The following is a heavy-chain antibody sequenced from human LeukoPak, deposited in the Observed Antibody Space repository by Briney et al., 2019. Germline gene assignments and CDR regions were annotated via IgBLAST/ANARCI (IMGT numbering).Heavy chain of an antibody. CDR1: GFTFSSYW. V-gene: IGHV3-74*01. CDR3: ASRIVGTPDYFDY. D-gene: IGHD1-26*01. CDR2: ISSDGSST. J-gene: IGHJ4*02. Sequence: GGSLRLSCAASGFTFSSYWMHWVRQAPGKGLVWVSRISSDGSSTTYADSVKGRFTISRDNAKNTLYLQMNSLRAEDTAVYYCASRIVGTPDYFDYWGQGTLVTVSS.